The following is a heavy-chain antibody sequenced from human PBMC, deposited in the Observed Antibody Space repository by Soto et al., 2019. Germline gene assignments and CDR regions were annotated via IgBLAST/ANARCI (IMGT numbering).Heavy chain of an antibody. Sequence: QVQLVQSGAEVKKSGASVKVSCKASGYTFSNYGISWVRQAPGQGLEWMGWISGYNGLTAYAQNVQGRVTMTIDTPTTTVFMEMTGLRSNDTAVYYCARDEGIRGFDSWGQGTLVTVSS. CDR1: GYTFSNYG. J-gene: IGHJ4*02. D-gene: IGHD3-10*01. CDR2: ISGYNGLT. V-gene: IGHV1-18*04. CDR3: ARDEGIRGFDS.